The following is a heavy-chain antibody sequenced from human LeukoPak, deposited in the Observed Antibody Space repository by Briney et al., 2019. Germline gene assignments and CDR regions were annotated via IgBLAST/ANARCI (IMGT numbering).Heavy chain of an antibody. J-gene: IGHJ4*02. V-gene: IGHV4-31*03. CDR1: GCSISSGGYY. Sequence: PSQTLSLTCTVSGCSISSGGYYWSWIRQHPGKGLEWIGYIYYSGSTYYNPSLKSRVTISVDTSKNQFSLKLSSVTAADTAVYYCARSGYSYGYSYFDYWGQGTLVTVSS. CDR2: IYYSGST. CDR3: ARSGYSYGYSYFDY. D-gene: IGHD5-18*01.